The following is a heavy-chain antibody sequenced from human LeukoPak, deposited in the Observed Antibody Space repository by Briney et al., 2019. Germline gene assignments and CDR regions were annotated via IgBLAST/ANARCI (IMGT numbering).Heavy chain of an antibody. Sequence: GGSLRLSCAASGFTFSSFAMSWVRQAPGKGLEWVSAISGSGGSTYYADSVKGRFTISRDNSKNTLYLQMNSLRAEDTAVYYCAKGASGYGDYAGEFDYWGQGTLVTVSS. CDR2: ISGSGGST. CDR1: GFTFSSFA. CDR3: AKGASGYGDYAGEFDY. D-gene: IGHD4-17*01. J-gene: IGHJ4*02. V-gene: IGHV3-23*01.